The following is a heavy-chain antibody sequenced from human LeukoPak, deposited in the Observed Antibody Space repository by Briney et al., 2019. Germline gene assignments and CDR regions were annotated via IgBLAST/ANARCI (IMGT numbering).Heavy chain of an antibody. J-gene: IGHJ4*02. CDR2: IYHSGST. CDR3: ARQGASPLEWLTQPFDY. CDR1: GGSISSGYY. V-gene: IGHV4-38-2*02. D-gene: IGHD3-3*01. Sequence: PSETLSLTCTVSGGSISSGYYWGWIRQPPGKGLEWIGSIYHSGSTYYNPSLKSRVTISVDTSKNQFSLKLSSVTAADTAVYYCARQGASPLEWLTQPFDYWGQGTLVTVSS.